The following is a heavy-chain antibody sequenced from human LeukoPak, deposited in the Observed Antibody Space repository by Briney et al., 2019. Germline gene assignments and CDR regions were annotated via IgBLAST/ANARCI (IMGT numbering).Heavy chain of an antibody. CDR3: ARIKEYGFDI. D-gene: IGHD2-15*01. CDR1: GFTFSSYG. V-gene: IGHV3-33*03. Sequence: PGRSLRLSCAASGFTFSSYGMHWVRQAPGKGLEWVAVIWYDGSNKYYADSVKGRFTISRDNAKNSLYLQMNSLRAEDTAVYSCARIKEYGFDIWGQGTMVTVPS. J-gene: IGHJ3*02. CDR2: IWYDGSNK.